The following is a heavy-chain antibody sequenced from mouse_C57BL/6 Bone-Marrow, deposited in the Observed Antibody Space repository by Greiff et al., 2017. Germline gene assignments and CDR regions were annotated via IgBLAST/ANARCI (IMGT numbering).Heavy chain of an antibody. CDR1: GYTFTSYW. V-gene: IGHV1-50*01. CDR2: IDPSGSYT. D-gene: IGHD2-1*01. CDR3: ARYGIYYGWMDY. Sequence: VQLQQPGAELAKPGASVKLSCKASGYTFTSYWMQWVKQRPGQGLEWIGEIDPSGSYTNYNQKFKGKATLTVDQSSSTAYMQLCRLTSEVSAVYYCARYGIYYGWMDYWGQGTSVTVSA. J-gene: IGHJ4*01.